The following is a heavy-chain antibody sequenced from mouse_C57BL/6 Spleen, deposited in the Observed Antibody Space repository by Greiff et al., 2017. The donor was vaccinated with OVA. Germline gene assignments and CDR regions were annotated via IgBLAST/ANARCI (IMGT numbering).Heavy chain of an antibody. D-gene: IGHD2-2*01. CDR1: GYAFSSSW. Sequence: QVQLKQSGPELVKPGASVKISCKASGYAFSSSWMNWVKQRPGKGLEWIGRIYPGDGDTNYNGKFKGKATLTADKSSSTAYMQLSSLTSEDSAVYFCARGGYDVDYYAMDYWGQGTSVTVSS. J-gene: IGHJ4*01. CDR3: ARGGYDVDYYAMDY. V-gene: IGHV1-82*01. CDR2: IYPGDGDT.